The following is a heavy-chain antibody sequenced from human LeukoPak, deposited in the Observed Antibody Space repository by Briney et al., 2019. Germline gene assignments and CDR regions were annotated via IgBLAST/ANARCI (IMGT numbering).Heavy chain of an antibody. CDR3: ARDAEVVTTTNYYYYGMDV. CDR2: IIPIFGTA. V-gene: IGHV1-69*13. D-gene: IGHD2-21*02. J-gene: IGHJ6*02. Sequence: SVKVSCKASGGTFSSYAIGWVRQAPGQGLEWMGGIIPIFGTANYAQKFQGRVTITADESTSTAYMELSSLRSEDTAVYYCARDAEVVTTTNYYYYGMDVWGQGTTVTVSS. CDR1: GGTFSSYA.